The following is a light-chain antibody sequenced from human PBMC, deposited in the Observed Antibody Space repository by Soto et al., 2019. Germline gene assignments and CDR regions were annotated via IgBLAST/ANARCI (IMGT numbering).Light chain of an antibody. CDR2: AAS. CDR3: QQRSNWIT. Sequence: EIVLTPSPATLSFSPGERATLSCRASQSVSSYLAWYQQKPGQAPRLLIYAASNRATGIPARFSGSGSGTDFTLTISSLEPEDFAVYYCQQRSNWITFGQGTRLEIK. V-gene: IGKV3-11*01. CDR1: QSVSSY. J-gene: IGKJ5*01.